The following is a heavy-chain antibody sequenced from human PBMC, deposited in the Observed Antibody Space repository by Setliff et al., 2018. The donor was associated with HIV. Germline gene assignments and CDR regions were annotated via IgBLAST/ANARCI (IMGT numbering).Heavy chain of an antibody. V-gene: IGHV4-59*01. CDR3: ARTRYYYDSSSYYFQYYYYMDV. D-gene: IGHD3-22*01. CDR2: ISYSGSI. J-gene: IGHJ6*03. CDR1: DGSISNYY. Sequence: SETLSLTCTVSDGSISNYYWSWIRQPPGKGLEWIGYISYSGSINYNPSLKSRVTISVDTSKNQFSLKLSTVTAADTAVYYCARTRYYYDSSSYYFQYYYYMDVWGKGTTVTVSS.